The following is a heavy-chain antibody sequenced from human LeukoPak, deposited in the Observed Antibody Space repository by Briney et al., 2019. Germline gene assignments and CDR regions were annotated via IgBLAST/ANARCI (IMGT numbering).Heavy chain of an antibody. Sequence: SETLSLTCTVSGGSISSYYWSWIRQPAGKGLEWIGRIYTSGSTNYNPSLKSRVTMSVDTSKNQFSLKLSSVTAADTAVYYCARDRQPGIAVAGIDYFDYWGQGTLVTVPS. CDR2: IYTSGST. V-gene: IGHV4-4*07. D-gene: IGHD6-19*01. CDR3: ARDRQPGIAVAGIDYFDY. CDR1: GGSISSYY. J-gene: IGHJ4*02.